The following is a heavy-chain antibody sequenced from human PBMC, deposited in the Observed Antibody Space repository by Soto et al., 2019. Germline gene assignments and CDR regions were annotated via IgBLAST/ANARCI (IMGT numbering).Heavy chain of an antibody. CDR3: ARAGYYGSGSFIRNYYHYYGMDV. D-gene: IGHD3-10*01. CDR2: TYYIGST. CDR1: GGSISNYY. J-gene: IGHJ6*02. V-gene: IGHV4-59*01. Sequence: SETLSLTCTVSGGSISNYYWSWIRQPPGKGLEWIGYTYYIGSTNYNPSLKSRVTISVDTSKNQFSLILSSVTAAGTAVYYCARAGYYGSGSFIRNYYHYYGMDVWGQGTTVTVSS.